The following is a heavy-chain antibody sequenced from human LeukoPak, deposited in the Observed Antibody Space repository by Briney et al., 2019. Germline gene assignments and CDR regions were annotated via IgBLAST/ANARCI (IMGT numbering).Heavy chain of an antibody. CDR1: GGSISSYY. D-gene: IGHD6-19*01. J-gene: IGHJ3*02. CDR2: IYYSGST. V-gene: IGHV4-59*08. Sequence: SETLSLICTVSGGSISSYYWSWIRQPPGKGLEWIGYIYYSGSTNYNPSLKSRVTISVDTSKNQFSLKLSSVTAADTAVYYCARQAVAGYDAFDIWGQGTMVTVSS. CDR3: ARQAVAGYDAFDI.